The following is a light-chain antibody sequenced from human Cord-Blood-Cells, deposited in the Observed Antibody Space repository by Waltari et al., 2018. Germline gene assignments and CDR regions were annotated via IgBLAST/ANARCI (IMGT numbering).Light chain of an antibody. J-gene: IGKJ1*01. CDR1: HSISSY. V-gene: IGKV1-39*01. Sequence: DIQMTQSPSSLSASVGDRVTITCRASHSISSYLNWYQQKPGKAPKLLIYAASSLQSGVPSRFSDSGSGTDFTLTISSLQPEDFATYYCQQSYSTPQTFGQGTKVEIK. CDR2: AAS. CDR3: QQSYSTPQT.